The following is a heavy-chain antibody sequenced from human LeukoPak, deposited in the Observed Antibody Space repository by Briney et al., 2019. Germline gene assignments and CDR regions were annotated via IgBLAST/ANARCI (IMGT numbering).Heavy chain of an antibody. CDR2: IYYSGST. Sequence: SETLSLTCTVSGGSISSFYWSWFYWSWIRQPPGKGLEWIGYIYYSGSTNYNPSLKSRVTISLDTSKNQFSLNLTSVTAADTAVYYCARFTPQGYGWGGYNRFDPWGQGTLVTVSS. J-gene: IGHJ5*02. CDR3: ARFTPQGYGWGGYNRFDP. V-gene: IGHV4-61*08. D-gene: IGHD3-16*01. CDR1: GGSISS.